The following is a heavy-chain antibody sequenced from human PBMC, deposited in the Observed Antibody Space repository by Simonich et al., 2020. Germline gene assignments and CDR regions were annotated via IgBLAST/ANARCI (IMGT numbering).Heavy chain of an antibody. Sequence: QVQLVQSGAEVKKPGASVKVSCKASGYTFTSYGISWVRPAPGQGLEWMGLITASKGKTNYDKKRQGRVTMTTDTSTSTAYMELRSLRSDDTAVYYCARSTTGTTAFDIWGQGTMVTVSS. CDR2: ITASKGKT. CDR3: ARSTTGTTAFDI. D-gene: IGHD1-1*01. J-gene: IGHJ3*02. CDR1: GYTFTSYG. V-gene: IGHV1-18*01.